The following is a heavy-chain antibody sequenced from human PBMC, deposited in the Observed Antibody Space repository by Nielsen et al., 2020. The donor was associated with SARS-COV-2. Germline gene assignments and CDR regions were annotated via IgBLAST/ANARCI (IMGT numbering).Heavy chain of an antibody. Sequence: SETLSLTCTVSGGAISSYYWSWVRQPPGKGLEWIEYVYYTVNTNYNPSLESRITISMDKSRNQFSLKLSPVSAADTAVYFCARAIGVKAFDIWGQGTMVTVS. CDR3: ARAIGVKAFDI. D-gene: IGHD3-3*01. V-gene: IGHV4-59*13. J-gene: IGHJ3*02. CDR2: VYYTVNT. CDR1: GGAISSYY.